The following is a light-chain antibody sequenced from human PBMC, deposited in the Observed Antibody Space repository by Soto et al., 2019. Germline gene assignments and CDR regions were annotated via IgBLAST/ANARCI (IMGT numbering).Light chain of an antibody. Sequence: DIQMTQSPSSLSASVGDRVTITCQASHDITSYLNWYQHKPGKAPKLLIYDASILEAGIPSRFSGSGSATDFTFTISSLQPEYVATYYCQKCDYLPLFGPGTTVDFK. CDR1: HDITSY. V-gene: IGKV1-33*01. J-gene: IGKJ3*01. CDR2: DAS. CDR3: QKCDYLPL.